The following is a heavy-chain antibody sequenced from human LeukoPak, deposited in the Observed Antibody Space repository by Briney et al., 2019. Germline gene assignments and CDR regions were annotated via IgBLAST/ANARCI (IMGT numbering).Heavy chain of an antibody. V-gene: IGHV1-46*01. CDR2: INPSGGST. D-gene: IGHD6-6*01. CDR3: ASGVSIAGRFDAFDI. J-gene: IGHJ3*02. CDR1: GYTFTSYG. Sequence: ASVKASCKASGYTFTSYGISWARQAPGQGLEWMGIINPSGGSTSYAQKFQGRVTMTRDMSTSTVYMELSSLRSEDTAVYYCASGVSIAGRFDAFDIWGQGTMVTVSS.